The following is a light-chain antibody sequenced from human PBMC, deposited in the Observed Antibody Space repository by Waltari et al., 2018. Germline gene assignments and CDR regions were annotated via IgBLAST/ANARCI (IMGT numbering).Light chain of an antibody. V-gene: IGLV2-23*02. CDR1: SSDVGRYNL. CDR3: CSYAGSSTFYV. CDR2: EVS. Sequence: QSALTQPASVSGSPGQSITISCTGTSSDVGRYNLVSWYQHHPGKAPKPMIFEVSKRPSGVSNRFSGSKSGSTASLTISGLQAEDEADYYCCSYAGSSTFYVFGIGTKVTVL. J-gene: IGLJ1*01.